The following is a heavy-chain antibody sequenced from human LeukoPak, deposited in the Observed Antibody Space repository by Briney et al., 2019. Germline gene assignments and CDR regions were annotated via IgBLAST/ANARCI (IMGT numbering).Heavy chain of an antibody. CDR2: IGTAGDT. Sequence: GGSLRLSCAASGFTFSSYDMHWVRQATGKGLEWVSAIGTAGDTYYPGSVKGRFTISRENAKNSFYLQMNSLRAGDTAVYYCARGQYYGSGSFIFDYWGQGTLVTVSS. J-gene: IGHJ4*02. CDR1: GFTFSSYD. V-gene: IGHV3-13*01. D-gene: IGHD3-10*01. CDR3: ARGQYYGSGSFIFDY.